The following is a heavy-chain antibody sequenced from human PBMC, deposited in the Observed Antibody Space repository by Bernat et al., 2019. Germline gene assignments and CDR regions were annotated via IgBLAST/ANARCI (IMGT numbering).Heavy chain of an antibody. J-gene: IGHJ4*02. D-gene: IGHD6-19*01. CDR1: GYTFTGYY. V-gene: IGHV1-2*02. CDR3: ARGYSSGWISDY. CDR2: INPNSGGT. Sequence: QVQLVQSGAEVREPGASVKVSCKASGYTFTGYYIHWVRQAPGQGLESMGWINPNSGGTNFAQKFQGRVTMTRDTSISTAYMELSSLRSEDTAGYYCARGYSSGWISDYWGQGTLVTVSS.